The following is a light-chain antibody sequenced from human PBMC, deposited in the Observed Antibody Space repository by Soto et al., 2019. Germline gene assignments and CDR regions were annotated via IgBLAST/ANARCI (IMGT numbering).Light chain of an antibody. CDR3: SSYTGIGHVL. J-gene: IGLJ2*01. V-gene: IGLV2-14*01. Sequence: QSVLTQPASVSGSPGQSITISCTGTSSDVGAYNYVSWYQHHPGKAPKLMIFEVSNRPSGVSIRFSGSKSGNTASLTISGLQAEDEADYYCSSYTGIGHVLFGGWTKLTVL. CDR2: EVS. CDR1: SSDVGAYNY.